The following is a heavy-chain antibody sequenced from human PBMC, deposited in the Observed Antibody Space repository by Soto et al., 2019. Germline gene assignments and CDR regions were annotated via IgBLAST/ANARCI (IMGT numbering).Heavy chain of an antibody. CDR2: IYYSGST. V-gene: IGHV4-39*01. CDR1: GGYSRSSSYY. J-gene: IGHJ5*02. CDR3: ARSNWFDP. Sequence: LETLPLTCTVAGGYSRSSSYYWGWIRQPPGKGLEWIGSIYYSGSTYYNPSLKSRVTISVDTSKNQFSLELSSVTAADTAVYYCARSNWFDPWGQGTLVTVSS.